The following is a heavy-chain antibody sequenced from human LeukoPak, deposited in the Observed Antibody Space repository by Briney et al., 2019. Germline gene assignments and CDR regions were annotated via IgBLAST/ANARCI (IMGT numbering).Heavy chain of an antibody. Sequence: PGRSLRLSCAASGFTFSSYGMHWVRQAPGKGLEWVAVIWYDGSNKYYADSVKDRFTISRDNSKNTLYLQMNSLRAEDTAVYYCARTPGGCSGGSCYSGSFDYWGQGTLVTVSS. V-gene: IGHV3-33*01. CDR1: GFTFSSYG. CDR2: IWYDGSNK. J-gene: IGHJ4*02. D-gene: IGHD2-15*01. CDR3: ARTPGGCSGGSCYSGSFDY.